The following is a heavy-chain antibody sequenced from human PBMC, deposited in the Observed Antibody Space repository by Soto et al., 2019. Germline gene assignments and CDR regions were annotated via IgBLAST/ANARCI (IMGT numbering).Heavy chain of an antibody. D-gene: IGHD3-16*02. V-gene: IGHV3-9*01. CDR2: ISWNSGSI. Sequence: PGGSLRLSCAASGFTFDDYAMHWVRQAPGKGLEWVSGISWNSGSIGYADSVKGRFTISRDNAKNSLYLQMNSLRAEDTALYYCAKSHLGELSCFDYWGQGTLVTVSS. CDR1: GFTFDDYA. CDR3: AKSHLGELSCFDY. J-gene: IGHJ4*02.